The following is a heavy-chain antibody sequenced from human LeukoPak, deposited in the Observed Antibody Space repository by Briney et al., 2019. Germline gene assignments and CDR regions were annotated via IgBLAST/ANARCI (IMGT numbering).Heavy chain of an antibody. D-gene: IGHD3-22*01. CDR2: INPSGGST. V-gene: IGHV1-46*01. J-gene: IGHJ4*02. CDR1: GYTFTSYY. Sequence: ASVKVSCKASGYTFTSYYMHWVRQAPGQGLEWTGIINPSGGSTSYAQKFQGRVTMTRDTSTSTVYMELSSLRSEDTAVYYCARDHFASQPREVPRDYYDSSGYYYVWPSFDYWGQGTLVTVSS. CDR3: ARDHFASQPREVPRDYYDSSGYYYVWPSFDY.